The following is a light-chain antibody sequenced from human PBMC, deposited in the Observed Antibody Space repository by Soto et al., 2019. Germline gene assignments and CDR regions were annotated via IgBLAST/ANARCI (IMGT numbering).Light chain of an antibody. Sequence: EIVMTQSPATLSVSPGERATLSCRASHSVTSNLAWYQQRPGQAPRLLMYDASTRATGIPARFSGSGSGTEFTLTIISLQSEDFAVYYCQQYNNWPPGTFGQGTKVEIK. J-gene: IGKJ1*01. CDR3: QQYNNWPPGT. V-gene: IGKV3-15*01. CDR1: HSVTSN. CDR2: DAS.